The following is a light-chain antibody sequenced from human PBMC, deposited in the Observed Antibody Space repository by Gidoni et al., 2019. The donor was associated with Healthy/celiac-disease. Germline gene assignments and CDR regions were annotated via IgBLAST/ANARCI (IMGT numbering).Light chain of an antibody. CDR1: SSDVGSYNL. V-gene: IGLV2-23*02. J-gene: IGLJ2*01. CDR2: EVS. CDR3: CSYAGSSTSHVV. Sequence: QSSPTHPSSVSPSPGQSLTISCTGPSSDVGSYNLDSWYQQHPGKAPKLMIYEVSKRPSGVSNRFSGSKSGNTASLTISGLQAEDEADYYCCSYAGSSTSHVVFGGGTKLTVL.